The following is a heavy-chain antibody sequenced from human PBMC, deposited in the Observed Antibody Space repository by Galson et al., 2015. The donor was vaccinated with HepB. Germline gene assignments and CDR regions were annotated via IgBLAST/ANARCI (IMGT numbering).Heavy chain of an antibody. Sequence: SLRLSCAASGFTFSSYAMHWVRQAPGKGLEWVAFISYDGRSKYYADSVKGRFTISRDNSKNTLFLQMNSLITEDTAVYSCARPYSSSWSHLYYFDYWGQGTLVTVSS. D-gene: IGHD6-13*01. J-gene: IGHJ4*02. CDR2: ISYDGRSK. CDR1: GFTFSSYA. V-gene: IGHV3-30*04. CDR3: ARPYSSSWSHLYYFDY.